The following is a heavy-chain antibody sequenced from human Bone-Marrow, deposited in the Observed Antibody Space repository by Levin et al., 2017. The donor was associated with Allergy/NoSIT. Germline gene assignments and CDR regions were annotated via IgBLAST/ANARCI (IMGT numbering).Heavy chain of an antibody. J-gene: IGHJ5*02. CDR3: SRHLGGHGDYGNWFDP. V-gene: IGHV4-59*08. CDR1: GGSIGSYF. D-gene: IGHD4-17*01. Sequence: ASETLSLTCTVSGGSIGSYFWSWIRQSPVKGLEWIGYIHDSGTTKYNPSLKSRVTISIDTSKNQFSLKLRSVTAADTAVYYCSRHLGGHGDYGNWFDPWGQGTLVTVSS. CDR2: IHDSGTT.